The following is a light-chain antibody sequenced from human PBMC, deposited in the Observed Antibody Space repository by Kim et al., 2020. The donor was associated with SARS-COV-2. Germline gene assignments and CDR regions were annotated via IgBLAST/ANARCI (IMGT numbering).Light chain of an antibody. CDR2: SNN. CDR3: AAWDDSLNGHV. V-gene: IGLV1-44*01. Sequence: GKRVTISCSGSRSNIGSNTVNWYQQLPGTAPKLLIYSNNQWPSGVPDRFSGSKSGTSASLAISGLQSEDEADYYCAAWDDSLNGHVFGTGTKVTVL. CDR1: RSNIGSNT. J-gene: IGLJ1*01.